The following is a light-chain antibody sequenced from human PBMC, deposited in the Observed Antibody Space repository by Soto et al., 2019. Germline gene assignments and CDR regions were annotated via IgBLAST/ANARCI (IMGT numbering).Light chain of an antibody. CDR3: QQYNDNWPT. CDR2: GAS. J-gene: IGKJ1*01. Sequence: EIVMTQSPATLSVSPGERATLSCRASQSVSSNLAWYQQKPGQAPRLLIYGASTRATGFPARFSGSGSGTEFTLTISSLQSEDFAVYYCQQYNDNWPTFGQGTKVDIK. V-gene: IGKV3-15*01. CDR1: QSVSSN.